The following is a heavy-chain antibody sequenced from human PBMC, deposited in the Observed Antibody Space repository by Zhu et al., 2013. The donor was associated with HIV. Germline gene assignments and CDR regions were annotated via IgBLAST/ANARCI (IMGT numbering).Heavy chain of an antibody. D-gene: IGHD2-15*01. CDR1: GGTFSSYA. CDR3: ARGSGYCSGGSCYYYYYGMDV. Sequence: QVQLVRSGAEVKKPGSSVKVSCKASGGTFSSYAISWVRQAPGQGLEWMGGIIPIFGTANYAQKFQGRVTITADESTSTAYMELSSLRSEDTAVYYCARGSGYCSGGSCYYYYYGMDVWGQGPGHRLL. CDR2: IIPIFGTA. J-gene: IGHJ6*02. V-gene: IGHV1-69*01.